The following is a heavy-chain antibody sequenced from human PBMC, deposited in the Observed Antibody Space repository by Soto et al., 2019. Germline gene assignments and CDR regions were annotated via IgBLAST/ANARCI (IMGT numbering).Heavy chain of an antibody. CDR2: IYWDDDK. CDR3: AHIPLRPEYDILTGYYPAEYFQH. Sequence: QITLKESGPTLVKPTQTLTLTCTFSGFSLSTSGVGVGWIRQPPGKALEWLALIYWDDDKRYSPSLKSRLTSTKDTTKNQVALKMTNMDPVDTATYYCAHIPLRPEYDILTGYYPAEYFQHWGQGTLVTVSS. CDR1: GFSLSTSGVG. J-gene: IGHJ1*01. V-gene: IGHV2-5*02. D-gene: IGHD3-9*01.